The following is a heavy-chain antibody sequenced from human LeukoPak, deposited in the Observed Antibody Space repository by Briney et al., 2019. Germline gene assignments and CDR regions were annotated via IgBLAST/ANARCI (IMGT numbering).Heavy chain of an antibody. CDR1: GGTFSSYA. Sequence: ASVKVSCKASGGTFSSYAISWVRQAPGQGLEWMGGIIPIFGTANYAQKFQGRVTITADESTSTAYMELSRLRSDDTAVYYCARDMTTVTTTHYMDVWGKGTTVTVSS. CDR3: ARDMTTVTTTHYMDV. V-gene: IGHV1-69*13. D-gene: IGHD4-17*01. CDR2: IIPIFGTA. J-gene: IGHJ6*03.